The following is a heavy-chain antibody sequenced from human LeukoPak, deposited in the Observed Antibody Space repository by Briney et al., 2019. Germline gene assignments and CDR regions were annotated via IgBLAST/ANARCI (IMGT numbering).Heavy chain of an antibody. Sequence: PSETLSPTCTVSGGSISSHYWSWIRQPPGKGLEWIGYTYYSGSTNYNPSLKSRVTISVDTSKNQFSLKLSSVTAADTAVYYCARGGYDFDYWGQGTLVTVSS. V-gene: IGHV4-59*11. CDR2: TYYSGST. J-gene: IGHJ4*02. CDR3: ARGGYDFDY. CDR1: GGSISSHY. D-gene: IGHD5-12*01.